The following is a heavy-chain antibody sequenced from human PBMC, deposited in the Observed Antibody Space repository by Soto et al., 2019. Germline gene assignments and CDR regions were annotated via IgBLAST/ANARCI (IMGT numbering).Heavy chain of an antibody. CDR2: IKSKTDGGTT. J-gene: IGHJ4*02. CDR1: GFTFSNAW. V-gene: IGHV3-15*07. D-gene: IGHD3-9*01. Sequence: GGSLRLSCAASGFTFSNAWMNWVRQAPGKGLEWVGRIKSKTDGGTTDYAAPVKGRFTISRDESKNTLYLQMNSLKTEDKAVYYCTTDHYDILTGYWSPFDYWGQGTLVTVSS. CDR3: TTDHYDILTGYWSPFDY.